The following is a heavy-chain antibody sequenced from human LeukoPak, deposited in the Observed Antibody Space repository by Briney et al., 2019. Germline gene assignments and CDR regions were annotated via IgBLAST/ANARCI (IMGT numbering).Heavy chain of an antibody. CDR1: GFTFDDYT. J-gene: IGHJ4*02. V-gene: IGHV3-43*01. Sequence: GGSLRLSCAASGFTFDDYTMRWVRQAPGKGLEWVSLISWDGGSTYYADSVKGRFTISRDNSKNSLYLQMNSLRTEDTALHYCAKGRYDSSGYYFDYWGQGTLVTVSS. CDR3: AKGRYDSSGYYFDY. D-gene: IGHD3-22*01. CDR2: ISWDGGST.